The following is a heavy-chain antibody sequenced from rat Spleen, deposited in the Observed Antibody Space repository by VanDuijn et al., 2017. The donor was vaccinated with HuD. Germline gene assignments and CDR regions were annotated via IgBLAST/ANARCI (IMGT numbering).Heavy chain of an antibody. CDR2: IWTGGST. CDR3: VRGPYGGYSGVMDA. D-gene: IGHD1-11*01. Sequence: QVQLKESGPGLVQPSQTLSLTCTVSGFSLTSYHVSWVRQPPGKGLEWMGVIWTGGSTAYNSSFQSRLSVSRDISKSQVFLRMNSWQTEDTANDYCVRGPYGGYSGVMDAWGQGASVTVAS. J-gene: IGHJ4*01. CDR1: GFSLTSYH. V-gene: IGHV2-43*01.